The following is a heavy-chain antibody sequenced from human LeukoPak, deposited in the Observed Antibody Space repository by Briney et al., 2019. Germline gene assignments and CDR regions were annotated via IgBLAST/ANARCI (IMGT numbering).Heavy chain of an antibody. CDR2: INPNSGGT. CDR3: ARDLFGSGSYSEFDY. D-gene: IGHD3-10*01. V-gene: IGHV1-2*02. CDR1: GYTFTGYY. Sequence: ASVKVSCKASGYTFTGYYMHWVRQAPGQGLEWMGWINPNSGGTNYAQKFQGRVTMTRDTSISTAYMELSRLRSDDTAVYYCARDLFGSGSYSEFDYWGQGTLVTVSS. J-gene: IGHJ4*02.